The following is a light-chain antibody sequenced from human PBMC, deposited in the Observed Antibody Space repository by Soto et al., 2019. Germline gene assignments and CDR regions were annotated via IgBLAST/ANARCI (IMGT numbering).Light chain of an antibody. CDR3: SSYTSSSTLVYV. Sequence: QSVLTQPASVSGSPGQSITISCTGTSSDVGAYTYVSWYQQHPGKAPKLMIYDVSNRPSGVPNRFSGSKSGKTASLTISGLQAEDEAEYYCSSYTSSSTLVYVFGTGTKLTVL. CDR1: SSDVGAYTY. CDR2: DVS. V-gene: IGLV2-14*03. J-gene: IGLJ1*01.